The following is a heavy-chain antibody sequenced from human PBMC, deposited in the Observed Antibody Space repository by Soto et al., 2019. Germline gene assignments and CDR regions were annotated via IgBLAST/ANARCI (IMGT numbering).Heavy chain of an antibody. Sequence: EVQLLESGGGLVQPGGSLRLSCAASGFTFNNYAMTWVRQAPGKGLEWVSAISGGGDTTSYADSVKGRVTVPRDGSKNTLYLQMSSRRAEDTALYYCAKGRGGSGSLTPRVDFWGQGTLVTVSS. CDR1: GFTFNNYA. CDR2: ISGGGDTT. CDR3: AKGRGGSGSLTPRVDF. V-gene: IGHV3-23*01. D-gene: IGHD3-10*01. J-gene: IGHJ4*02.